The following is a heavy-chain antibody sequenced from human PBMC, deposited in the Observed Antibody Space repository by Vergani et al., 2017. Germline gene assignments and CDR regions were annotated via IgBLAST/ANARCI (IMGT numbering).Heavy chain of an antibody. CDR3: ARVNTETNGHLYYYYYMDV. V-gene: IGHV4-34*01. J-gene: IGHJ6*03. CDR1: GGSFTSYH. CDR2: IDHTGRP. D-gene: IGHD4-11*01. Sequence: QVQLQQWGGGLLKPSETLSLTCVVNGGSFTSYHWTWIRQSPGEGLEWVGDIDHTGRPDYNPSLKSRLTMSVDKSRNQFSLTLNSVTATDTAIYFCARVNTETNGHLYYYYYMDVWDKGTAVTVS.